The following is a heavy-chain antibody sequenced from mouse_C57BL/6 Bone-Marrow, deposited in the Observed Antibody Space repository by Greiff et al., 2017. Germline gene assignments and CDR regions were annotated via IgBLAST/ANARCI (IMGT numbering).Heavy chain of an antibody. CDR1: GFNIKDDY. D-gene: IGHD1-1*01. Sequence: EVQLQQSGAELVRPGASVKLSCTASGFNIKDDYMHWVKQRPEQGLEWIGWIDPENGDTEYASKFQGKATITADTSSNTAYLQLSSLTSEDTAVYYCTPHYYGSSYGDGYFDVWGTGTTVTVSS. CDR3: TPHYYGSSYGDGYFDV. V-gene: IGHV14-4*01. CDR2: IDPENGDT. J-gene: IGHJ1*03.